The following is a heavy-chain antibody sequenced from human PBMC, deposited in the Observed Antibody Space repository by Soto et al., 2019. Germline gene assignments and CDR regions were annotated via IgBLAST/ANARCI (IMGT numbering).Heavy chain of an antibody. J-gene: IGHJ4*02. D-gene: IGHD3-3*01. CDR1: GGTFSSYA. CDR2: IIPIFGTA. V-gene: IGHV1-69*12. CDR3: ARDTYYDFWSGYSFDY. Sequence: QVQLVQSGAEVKKPGSSVKVSCKASGGTFSSYAISWVRQAPGQGLEWMGGIIPIFGTANYAQTFQGRVTITADESTSTAYMELSSLRSEDTALYYCARDTYYDFWSGYSFDYWGQGTLVTVSS.